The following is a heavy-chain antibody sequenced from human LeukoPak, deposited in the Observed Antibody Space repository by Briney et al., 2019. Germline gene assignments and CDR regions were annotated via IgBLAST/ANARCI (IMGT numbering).Heavy chain of an antibody. CDR2: INPNSGGT. D-gene: IGHD2-2*01. CDR1: GYTFTGYY. J-gene: IGHJ5*02. CDR3: ATLENIVVVPAGWFDP. Sequence: ASVKVSCKXSGYTFTGYYMHWVRRAPGQGLEWMGRINPNSGGTNYAQKFQGRVTMTRDTSISTAYMELSRLRSDDTAVYYCATLENIVVVPAGWFDPWGQGTLVTVSS. V-gene: IGHV1-2*06.